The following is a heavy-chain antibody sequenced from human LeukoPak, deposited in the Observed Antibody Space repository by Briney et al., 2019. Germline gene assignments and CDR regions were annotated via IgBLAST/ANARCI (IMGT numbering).Heavy chain of an antibody. Sequence: SQTLSLTCTVSGASITNDDYYWSWIRQHPGKGLEWIGYIYFSGSTYYNPTLKSRASVSVDTSKSQFSLRLTSVTAADTAVYYCARRAPFSNWFDPWGQGTMVIVSS. CDR3: ARRAPFSNWFDP. V-gene: IGHV4-31*03. CDR1: GASITNDDYY. J-gene: IGHJ5*02. CDR2: IYFSGST. D-gene: IGHD2-2*01.